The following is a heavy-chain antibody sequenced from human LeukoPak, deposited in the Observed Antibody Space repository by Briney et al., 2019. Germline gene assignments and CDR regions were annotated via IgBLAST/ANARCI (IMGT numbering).Heavy chain of an antibody. CDR3: AREHFGVAPHYYYYYYMDV. CDR2: ISSSGSTI. Sequence: GGSLRLSCAASGFTFSDYYMSWIRQAPGKGLEWVSYISSSGSTIYYADSVKGRFTISRDNAKNSLYLQMNSLRAEDTAVYYCAREHFGVAPHYYYYYYMDVWGKGTTVTVSS. D-gene: IGHD3-3*01. V-gene: IGHV3-11*01. CDR1: GFTFSDYY. J-gene: IGHJ6*03.